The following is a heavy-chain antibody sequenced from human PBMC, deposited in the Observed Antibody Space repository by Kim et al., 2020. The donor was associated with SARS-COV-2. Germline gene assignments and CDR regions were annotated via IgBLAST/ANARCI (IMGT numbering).Heavy chain of an antibody. D-gene: IGHD3-22*01. CDR2: IYYSGST. J-gene: IGHJ4*02. V-gene: IGHV4-30-4*01. Sequence: SETLSLTCTVSGGSISSGDYYWSWIRQPPGKGLEWIGYIYYSGSTYYNPSLKSRVTISVDTSKNQFSLKLSSVTAADTAVYYCARDLGPDSSGFIDYWGQGTLVTVSS. CDR1: GGSISSGDYY. CDR3: ARDLGPDSSGFIDY.